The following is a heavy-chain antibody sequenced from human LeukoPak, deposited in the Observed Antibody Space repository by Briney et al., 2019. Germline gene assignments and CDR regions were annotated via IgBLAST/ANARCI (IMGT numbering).Heavy chain of an antibody. V-gene: IGHV3-23*01. D-gene: IGHD5-12*01. CDR3: ANPQSRGYDYLDY. CDR1: GFTFSRSA. CDR2: ISGSGGHT. J-gene: IGHJ4*02. Sequence: GGSLRLSCVGSGFTFSRSAMSWVRLAPGKGLEWVSGISGSGGHTYYTDSVKGRFTISRDNSKNTLYLQMNSLRGDDTAVYYCANPQSRGYDYLDYWGQGTLVTVSS.